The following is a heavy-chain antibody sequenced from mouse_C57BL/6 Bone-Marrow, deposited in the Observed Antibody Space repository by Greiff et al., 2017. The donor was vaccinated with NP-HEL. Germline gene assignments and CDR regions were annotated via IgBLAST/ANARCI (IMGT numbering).Heavy chain of an antibody. CDR2: INPSTGGT. D-gene: IGHD2-4*01. V-gene: IGHV1-43*01. CDR1: GYSFTGYY. CDR3: ARTRVLSLRPTEGPGYAMDY. Sequence: EVQLQQSGPELVKPGASVKISCKASGYSFTGYYMHWVKQSSEKSLEWIGEINPSTGGTSYNQKFKGKATLTVDKSSSSAYMQLKSLTSEDSAIYYCARTRVLSLRPTEGPGYAMDYRSQGTSVTVSS. J-gene: IGHJ4*01.